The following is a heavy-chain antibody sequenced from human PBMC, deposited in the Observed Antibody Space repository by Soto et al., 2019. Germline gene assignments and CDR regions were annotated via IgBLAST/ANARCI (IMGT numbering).Heavy chain of an antibody. CDR3: ARERGGYYIPHYYYYYGMDV. CDR2: IYSGGST. V-gene: IGHV3-66*01. Sequence: GGSLRLSCAASGFTVSSNYMSWVRQAPGKGLEWVSVIYSGGSTYYADSVKGRFTISRDNSKNTLYLQMNSLRAEDTAVYYCARERGGYYIPHYYYYYGMDVWGQGTTVTVSS. CDR1: GFTVSSNY. D-gene: IGHD3-22*01. J-gene: IGHJ6*02.